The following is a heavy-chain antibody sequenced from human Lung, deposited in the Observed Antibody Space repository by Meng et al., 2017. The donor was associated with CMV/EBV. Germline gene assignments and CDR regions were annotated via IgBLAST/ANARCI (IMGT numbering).Heavy chain of an antibody. D-gene: IGHD1-26*01. V-gene: IGHV3-7*01. CDR2: INQDGTVK. CDR3: ARDVPLVRGTGLYDH. CDR1: GFTFSTYW. Sequence: GGSLRLXXAASGFTFSTYWMSWVRQAPGKGLEWVANINQDGTVKYYVGSVKGRFTISRDSAKNSLYLQMNSLRAEDTAVYYCARDVPLVRGTGLYDHWGQGXVVTVSS. J-gene: IGHJ5*02.